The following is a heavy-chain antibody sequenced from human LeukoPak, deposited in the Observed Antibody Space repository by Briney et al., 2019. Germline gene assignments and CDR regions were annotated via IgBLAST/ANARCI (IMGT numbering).Heavy chain of an antibody. CDR3: AKEGRSLQTY. CDR2: IKEDGTET. Sequence: GGSLRLSCAASGFMFSSNWMSWVRLAPGKGLEWVAHIKEDGTETYYVDSVKGRFTISRDNAKSSLYVQMNSLRVEDTAVYYCAKEGRSLQTYWGQGTLVTVSS. V-gene: IGHV3-7*03. D-gene: IGHD5-24*01. CDR1: GFMFSSNW. J-gene: IGHJ4*02.